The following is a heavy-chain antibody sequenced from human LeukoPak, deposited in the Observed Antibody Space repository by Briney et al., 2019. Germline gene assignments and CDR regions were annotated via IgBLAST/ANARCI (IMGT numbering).Heavy chain of an antibody. CDR1: EFTFNRYT. V-gene: IGHV3-30-3*01. CDR3: ARAYGDYLFFDY. D-gene: IGHD4-17*01. CDR2: ISNVGSSN. Sequence: GSLRLSCVASEFTFNRYTMHWGRQAPGKGVELGAVISNVGSSNYYADSVKGRFTISRDNSKNTLYLQMNNLRPEDTAVYYCARAYGDYLFFDYWGQGTLVTVSS. J-gene: IGHJ4*02.